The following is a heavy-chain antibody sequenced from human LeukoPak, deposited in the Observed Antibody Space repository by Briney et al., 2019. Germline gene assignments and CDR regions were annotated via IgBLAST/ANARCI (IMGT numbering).Heavy chain of an antibody. CDR2: TYYRSQWYI. V-gene: IGHV6-1*01. J-gene: IGHJ4*02. CDR1: GDSVSSNSGA. Sequence: PSQTLSLTCAISGDSVSSNSGAWNWIRQSPSRGLEWLGRTYYRSQWYIEYAVSMKRRININPDTSKNQVTLQLNSVTPEDTAVYYCGSHSFDYWGQGILVTVSA. CDR3: GSHSFDY.